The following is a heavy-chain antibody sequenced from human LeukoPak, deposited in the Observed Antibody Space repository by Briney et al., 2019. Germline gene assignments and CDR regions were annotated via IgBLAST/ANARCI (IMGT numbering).Heavy chain of an antibody. CDR1: GASVSSGGYY. CDR2: IYHSGST. D-gene: IGHD3-10*01. Sequence: SETLSLTCTVSGASVSSGGYYWSWIRQLPGKGLEWIGYIYHSGSTNYNPSLKSRVTISVDTSKNQFSLKVNSVTAADTAIYYCARRGGSGRSFDYWGQGTLVTVSS. J-gene: IGHJ4*02. CDR3: ARRGGSGRSFDY. V-gene: IGHV4-61*08.